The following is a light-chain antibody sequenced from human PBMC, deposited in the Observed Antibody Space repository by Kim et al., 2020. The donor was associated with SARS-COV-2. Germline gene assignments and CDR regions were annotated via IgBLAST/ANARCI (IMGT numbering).Light chain of an antibody. Sequence: SVSPGERATLSCRARQSVGSNLAWYQQKPGQAPRLLIYDASTRATGIPARFSGSGSGTEVTLTISSLQSGDFAIYFCQQYNDWRTFGQGTKVDIK. CDR1: QSVGSN. V-gene: IGKV3-15*01. J-gene: IGKJ1*01. CDR3: QQYNDWRT. CDR2: DAS.